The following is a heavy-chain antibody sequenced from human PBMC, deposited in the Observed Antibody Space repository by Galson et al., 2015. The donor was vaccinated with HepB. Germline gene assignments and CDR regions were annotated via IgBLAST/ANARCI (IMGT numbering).Heavy chain of an antibody. CDR1: GFTFSSFW. V-gene: IGHV3-7*03. CDR3: ARDGRGGYCTGGTCYSAIDY. J-gene: IGHJ4*02. D-gene: IGHD2-15*01. Sequence: LRLSCAASGFTFSSFWMSWVRQAPGKGLEWVANVKEDGSDKYYVDSVKGRFTISRDNAKGSLYLQMKSLRAEDTAVYYCARDGRGGYCTGGTCYSAIDYWGQGTLVTVSS. CDR2: VKEDGSDK.